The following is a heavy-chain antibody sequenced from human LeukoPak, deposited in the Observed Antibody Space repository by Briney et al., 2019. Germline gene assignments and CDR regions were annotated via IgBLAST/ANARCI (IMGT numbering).Heavy chain of an antibody. CDR3: ASLGGYSGYDWDWFDP. J-gene: IGHJ5*02. V-gene: IGHV4-34*01. CDR2: INHSGST. Sequence: SETLCLTCAVYGGSFSGYYWSWIRQPPGKGLEWIGEINHSGSTNYNPSLKSRVTISVDTSKNQFSLKLSSVTAADTAVYYCASLGGYSGYDWDWFDPWGQGTLVTVSS. D-gene: IGHD5-12*01. CDR1: GGSFSGYY.